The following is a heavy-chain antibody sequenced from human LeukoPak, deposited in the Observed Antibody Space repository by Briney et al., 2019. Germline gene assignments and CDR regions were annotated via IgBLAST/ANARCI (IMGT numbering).Heavy chain of an antibody. CDR3: AREQRGRFSEWLFQYYFDY. Sequence: GGSLRLSCAASGFTFSSYAMGWVRQAPGKGLEWVSVIYSGGSTYYADSVKGRFTISRDNSKNTLYHQMNSLRAEDTAVYYCAREQRGRFSEWLFQYYFDYWGQGTLVTVSS. J-gene: IGHJ4*02. V-gene: IGHV3-66*01. CDR1: GFTFSSYA. D-gene: IGHD3-3*01. CDR2: IYSGGST.